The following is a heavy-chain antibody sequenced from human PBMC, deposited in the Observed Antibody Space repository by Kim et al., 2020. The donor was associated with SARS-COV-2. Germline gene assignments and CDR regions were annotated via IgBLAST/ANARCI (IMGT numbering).Heavy chain of an antibody. CDR1: GFTFSSYS. D-gene: IGHD1-26*01. CDR2: ISSSSSTI. CDR3: ARVLPLSGSYGEDDAFDI. V-gene: IGHV3-48*02. J-gene: IGHJ3*02. Sequence: GGSLRLSCAASGFTFSSYSMNWVRQAPGKGLEWVSYISSSSSTIYYADSVKGRFTISRDNAKNSLYLQMNSLRDEDTAVYYCARVLPLSGSYGEDDAFDIWGQGTMVTVSS.